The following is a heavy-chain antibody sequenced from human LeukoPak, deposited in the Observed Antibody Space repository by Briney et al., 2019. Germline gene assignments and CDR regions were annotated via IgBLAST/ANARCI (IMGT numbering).Heavy chain of an antibody. V-gene: IGHV1-18*01. Sequence: GASVKVSCKASGYTFTSYGISWVRQAPGQGLEWMGWISAYNGNTNYAQKLQGRVTMTTDTSTSTAYMELRSLRSDDTAVYHCARDFYYDSSGYYSLVGFDPWGQGTLVTVSS. CDR1: GYTFTSYG. J-gene: IGHJ5*02. CDR3: ARDFYYDSSGYYSLVGFDP. CDR2: ISAYNGNT. D-gene: IGHD3-22*01.